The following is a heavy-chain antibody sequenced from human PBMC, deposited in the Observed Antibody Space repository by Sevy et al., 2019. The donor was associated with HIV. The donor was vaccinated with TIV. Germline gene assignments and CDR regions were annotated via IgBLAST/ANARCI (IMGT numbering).Heavy chain of an antibody. D-gene: IGHD3-22*01. CDR3: ARAEQVTLLVVFGGLYFDS. Sequence: GGSLRLSCAASGFTFSRYWMTWVRQAPGKGLEWVANIKQDESEKYYVDSVKGQFHISRDNAKNSLYLQINSLRADDTAVYYCARAEQVTLLVVFGGLYFDSWGQGTLVTVSS. J-gene: IGHJ4*02. V-gene: IGHV3-7*01. CDR2: IKQDESEK. CDR1: GFTFSRYW.